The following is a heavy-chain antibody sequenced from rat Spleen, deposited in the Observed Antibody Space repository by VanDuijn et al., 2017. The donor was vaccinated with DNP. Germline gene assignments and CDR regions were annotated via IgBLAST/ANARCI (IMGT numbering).Heavy chain of an antibody. CDR3: TTHGSIATISTGAMDV. CDR2: IVYDGSSS. D-gene: IGHD1-2*01. CDR1: GFTFSDYS. J-gene: IGHJ4*01. Sequence: EVQLVESGGGVVQPGNSLKLSCVASGFTFSDYSMAWVRQAPKKGLEWVATIVYDGSSSYYGDSVTGRFTISRDNAKSTLYLQMDSLRSEDTATYYCTTHGSIATISTGAMDVWGQGTSVTVSS. V-gene: IGHV5S10*01.